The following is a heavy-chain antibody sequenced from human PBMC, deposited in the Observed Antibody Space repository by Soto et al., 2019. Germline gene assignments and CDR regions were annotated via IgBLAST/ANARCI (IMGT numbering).Heavy chain of an antibody. Sequence: PGGSLRLSCAAAGFGFSNYAMHWVRQAPGNGLAWVSSISTSIDATYYADSVKCRFTISRDASNNTLYLQFHSQRADDPAVHYFAKDRTVAARNFDYWGQGTQVTVSS. J-gene: IGHJ4*02. V-gene: IGHV3-23*01. D-gene: IGHD6-13*01. CDR2: ISTSIDAT. CDR3: AKDRTVAARNFDY. CDR1: GFGFSNYA.